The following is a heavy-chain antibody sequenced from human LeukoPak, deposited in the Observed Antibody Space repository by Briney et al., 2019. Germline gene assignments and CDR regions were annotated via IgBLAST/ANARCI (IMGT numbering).Heavy chain of an antibody. V-gene: IGHV3-23*01. CDR2: ISGSGGST. CDR3: AKAPPYQLPPEIDP. D-gene: IGHD2-2*01. Sequence: GVLRLSCAASGFTFSSYAMSWVRQAPGKGLEWVSAISGSGGSTYYADSVKGRFTISRDNSKNTLYLQMNSLRAEDTAVYYCAKAPPYQLPPEIDPWAREPWSPSPQ. CDR1: GFTFSSYA. J-gene: IGHJ5*02.